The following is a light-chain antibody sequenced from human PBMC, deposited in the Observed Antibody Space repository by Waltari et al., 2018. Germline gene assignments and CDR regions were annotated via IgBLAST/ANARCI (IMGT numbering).Light chain of an antibody. CDR2: SNN. CDR1: NSNIGSNT. V-gene: IGLV1-44*01. CDR3: ATWDDRLTGVV. Sequence: QSVVTQPPAASGTPGQRVTISCSGSNSNIGSNTVNWYQQVPGTAPKLLIYSNNSRPPGGPDRFSGSKSGTSASLAISGLQSEDEADYYCATWDDRLTGVVFGGGTKVTVL. J-gene: IGLJ2*01.